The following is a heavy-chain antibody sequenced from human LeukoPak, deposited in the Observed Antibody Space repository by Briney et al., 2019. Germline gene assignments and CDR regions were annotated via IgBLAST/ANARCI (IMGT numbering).Heavy chain of an antibody. Sequence: GGSLRLSCAASGFTFSSFGMHWVRQAPGKGLEWVTVTSYDGNEKYYADSVKGRFTTSRDNSKNTVYLQMNSLRAEDTAVYYCATGGTRAATGRMGFWGQGTLVTVSS. CDR3: ATGGTRAATGRMGF. V-gene: IGHV3-30*03. CDR2: TSYDGNEK. J-gene: IGHJ4*02. D-gene: IGHD6-25*01. CDR1: GFTFSSFG.